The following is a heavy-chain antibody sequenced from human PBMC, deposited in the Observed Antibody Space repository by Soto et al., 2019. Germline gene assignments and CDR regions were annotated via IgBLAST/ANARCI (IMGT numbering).Heavy chain of an antibody. V-gene: IGHV3-30-3*01. Sequence: QVQLVESGGGVVQPGGSLRLSCSASGFTFSRYDMHWVRQAPGEGLDWVAVVSFDGSNEYYAESVRGRFTISRDTSKNTLYLQMNSLRPEDTAVYFWARPRMTTRTRYHGMDVWGRGTTVTVSS. D-gene: IGHD4-17*01. CDR1: GFTFSRYD. CDR2: VSFDGSNE. J-gene: IGHJ6*02. CDR3: ARPRMTTRTRYHGMDV.